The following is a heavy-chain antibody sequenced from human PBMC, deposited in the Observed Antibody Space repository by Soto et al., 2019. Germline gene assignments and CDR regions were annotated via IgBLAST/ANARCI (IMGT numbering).Heavy chain of an antibody. V-gene: IGHV3-30-3*01. Sequence: GGALRLSCAASGFTFSSYAMHWGRQAPGKGLEWVAVISYDGSNKYYADSVKGRFTISRDNSKNTLYRQMNSLRAEDTAVYYCARVRTMIVVVPQVNAFVIWGQGTMVTV. J-gene: IGHJ3*02. CDR1: GFTFSSYA. CDR3: ARVRTMIVVVPQVNAFVI. D-gene: IGHD3-22*01. CDR2: ISYDGSNK.